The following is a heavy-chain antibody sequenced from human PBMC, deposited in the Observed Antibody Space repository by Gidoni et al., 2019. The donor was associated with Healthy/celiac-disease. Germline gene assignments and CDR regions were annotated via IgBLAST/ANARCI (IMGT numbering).Heavy chain of an antibody. D-gene: IGHD6-13*01. Sequence: QITLKESGPTLVKPTQTLTLTCTFSGFALSTSGVGVGWIRQPPGKALEWLALIYWDDDKRYSPPLKRRLTITKDTSKNQVVLTMTNMDPVDTATYYCAHRSIAAAFDYWGQGTLVTVSS. V-gene: IGHV2-5*02. CDR3: AHRSIAAAFDY. CDR2: IYWDDDK. J-gene: IGHJ4*02. CDR1: GFALSTSGVG.